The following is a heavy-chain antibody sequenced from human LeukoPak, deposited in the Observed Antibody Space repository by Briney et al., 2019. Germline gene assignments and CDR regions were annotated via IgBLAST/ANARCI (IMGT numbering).Heavy chain of an antibody. CDR2: IDSGGST. Sequence: GGSLRLSCAASGFTVSSNYMNWVRQAPGKGLEWVSVIDSGGSTYYADSVKGRFTISRDNSKNTLYLQMNSLRAEDTAVYYCAGQQLASFDYWGQGILVTISS. CDR3: AGQQLASFDY. V-gene: IGHV3-66*04. D-gene: IGHD6-13*01. CDR1: GFTVSSNY. J-gene: IGHJ4*02.